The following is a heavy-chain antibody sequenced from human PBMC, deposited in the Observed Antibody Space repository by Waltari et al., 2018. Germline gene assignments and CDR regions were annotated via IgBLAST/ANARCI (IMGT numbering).Heavy chain of an antibody. D-gene: IGHD2-15*01. CDR2: VDPEDGET. Sequence: EVQLVQSGAEVKKPGATVKISCKASGYIFTDYYMHWVQQAPGKGLEWMGRVDPEDGETIYAEKFQGRVTITADTSTDTAYMELSSLRSEDTAVYYCARGEYCSGGSCFYFDYWGQGTLVTVSS. J-gene: IGHJ4*02. V-gene: IGHV1-69-2*01. CDR1: GYIFTDYY. CDR3: ARGEYCSGGSCFYFDY.